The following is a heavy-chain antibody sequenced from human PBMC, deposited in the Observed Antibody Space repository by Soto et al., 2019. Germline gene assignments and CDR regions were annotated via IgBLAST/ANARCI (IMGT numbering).Heavy chain of an antibody. Sequence: SETLSLTCAVSGGSISSGGYSWSWIRQPPGKGLEWIGYIYHSGSIYYNPSLKSRVTISVDRSKNQFSLKLSSVTAADTAVYYCARGPPFHWGRGTLVTVSS. J-gene: IGHJ4*02. V-gene: IGHV4-30-2*01. D-gene: IGHD3-16*01. CDR1: GGSISSGGYS. CDR2: IYHSGSI. CDR3: ARGPPFH.